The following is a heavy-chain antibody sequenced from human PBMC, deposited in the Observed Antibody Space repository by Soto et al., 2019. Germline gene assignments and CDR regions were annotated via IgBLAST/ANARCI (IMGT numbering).Heavy chain of an antibody. D-gene: IGHD3-10*01. CDR2: IIPIFGTA. J-gene: IGHJ4*02. CDR3: ARVAPHGSGYYFDY. Sequence: QVQLVQSGAEVKKPGSSVKVSCKASGGTFSSYAISWVRQAPGQGLGWMGGIIPIFGTANYAQKFQGRVTITADESTSTDYMELSSLRSEDTAVYYCARVAPHGSGYYFDYWGQGTLVTVSS. CDR1: GGTFSSYA. V-gene: IGHV1-69*01.